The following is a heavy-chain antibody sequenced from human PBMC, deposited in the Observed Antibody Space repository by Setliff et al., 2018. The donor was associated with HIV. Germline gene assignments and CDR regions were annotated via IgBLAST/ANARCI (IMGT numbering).Heavy chain of an antibody. V-gene: IGHV4-34*01. CDR2: INHSGST. J-gene: IGHJ4*02. Sequence: LSLTCAVYGGSFSGPYWSWIRQPPGKGLEWIGEINHSGSTNYSPSLKSRVTISVDTSKNQFSLKLSSVTAADTAVYYCASRRAAMWHGLFVGFENWGQGTLVTVS. CDR3: ASRRAAMWHGLFVGFEN. CDR1: GGSFSGPY. D-gene: IGHD1-26*01.